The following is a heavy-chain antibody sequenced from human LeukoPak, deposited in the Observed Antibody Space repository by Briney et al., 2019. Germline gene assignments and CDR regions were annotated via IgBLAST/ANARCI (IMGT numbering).Heavy chain of an antibody. CDR2: IYHSGSP. CDR3: ARAGIAVAGTFPLDY. J-gene: IGHJ4*02. V-gene: IGHV4-4*02. CDR1: GGSISSNNW. Sequence: SETLSLTCAVSGGSISSNNWWGWVRQPPGKGLEWIGEIYHSGSPNYNPSLKSRVTISVDKSRNHFSLNLSSVTAADTAVYYCARAGIAVAGTFPLDYWGQGTLVTVSS. D-gene: IGHD6-19*01.